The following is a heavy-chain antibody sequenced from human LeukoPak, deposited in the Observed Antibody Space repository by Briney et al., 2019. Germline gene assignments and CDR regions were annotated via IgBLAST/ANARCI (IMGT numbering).Heavy chain of an antibody. D-gene: IGHD3-22*01. CDR2: ISYDGSNK. V-gene: IGHV3-30-3*01. CDR3: ARGYYVSSGYHDAFDI. CDR1: GFTFSSYA. J-gene: IGHJ3*02. Sequence: GGSLRLSCAASGFTFSSYAMHWVRQAPGKGLEWVAVISYDGSNKYYADSVKGRFTISRDNSKNTLYLQMNSLRAEDTAVYYCARGYYVSSGYHDAFDIWGQGTMVTVSS.